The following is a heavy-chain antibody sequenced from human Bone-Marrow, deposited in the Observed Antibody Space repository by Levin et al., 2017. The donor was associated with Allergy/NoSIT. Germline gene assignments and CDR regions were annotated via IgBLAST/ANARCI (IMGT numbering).Heavy chain of an antibody. CDR3: AKIGREYYDSSGYTDY. CDR2: ISGSGGST. Sequence: GGSLRLSCAASRFTFSSYAMSWVRQAPGKGLEWVSAISGSGGSTYYADSVKGRFTISRDNSKNTLYLQMNSLRAEDTAVYYCAKIGREYYDSSGYTDYWGQGTLVTVSS. V-gene: IGHV3-23*01. D-gene: IGHD3-22*01. J-gene: IGHJ4*02. CDR1: RFTFSSYA.